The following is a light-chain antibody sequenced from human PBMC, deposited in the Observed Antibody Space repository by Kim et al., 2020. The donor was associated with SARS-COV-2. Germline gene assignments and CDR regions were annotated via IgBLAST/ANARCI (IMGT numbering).Light chain of an antibody. V-gene: IGLV6-57*01. CDR1: SGSIASTS. Sequence: GKTVTPSCTRSSGSIASTSVQWYQQRPGSSPTIVIYEDNRRPSGVPDRFSASIDSSSNSASLTISGLKTEDEADYYCQSHDGSPWVFGGGTKVTVL. CDR3: QSHDGSPWV. CDR2: EDN. J-gene: IGLJ3*02.